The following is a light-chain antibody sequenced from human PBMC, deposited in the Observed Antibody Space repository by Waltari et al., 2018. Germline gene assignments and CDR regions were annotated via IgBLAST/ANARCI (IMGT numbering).Light chain of an antibody. Sequence: PELPHSAPLYGPRQQYNTLTCIVTGRDVGVYNHLPWYQQHPGKAPQLMIYDVKSRPSDVSNRFSGSKSGNTASLTISGLQAEDEADYYCCSFTSSSTWVFGGGTKVTVL. CDR2: DVK. V-gene: IGLV2-14*03. CDR3: CSFTSSSTWV. CDR1: GRDVGVYNH. J-gene: IGLJ3*02.